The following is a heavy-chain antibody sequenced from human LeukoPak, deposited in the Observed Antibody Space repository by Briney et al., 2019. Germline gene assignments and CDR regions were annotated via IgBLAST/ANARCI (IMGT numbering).Heavy chain of an antibody. CDR1: GGSISSYY. Sequence: SETLSLTCTVSGGSISSYYWSWIRQPPGKGLDWIGYIYYSGSTNYNPSLKSRLTISVDRSKNQFSLKLSSVTAADTAVYFCARANPYSGSYYGSFDYWGQGTLVTASS. J-gene: IGHJ4*02. CDR3: ARANPYSGSYYGSFDY. V-gene: IGHV4-59*01. CDR2: IYYSGST. D-gene: IGHD1-26*01.